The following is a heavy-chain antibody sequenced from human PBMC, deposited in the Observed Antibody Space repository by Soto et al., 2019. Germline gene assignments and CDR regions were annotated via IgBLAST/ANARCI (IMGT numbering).Heavy chain of an antibody. J-gene: IGHJ4*02. Sequence: GGSLRLSCAASGFTFSSYAMSWVRQAPGKGLEWVSAISGSGGSTYYADSVKGRFTISRDNSKNTLYLQMNSLRAEDTAVYDCAKDYHSDSSGWDVRLGPFDYWGQGTLVTVSS. D-gene: IGHD6-19*01. V-gene: IGHV3-23*01. CDR2: ISGSGGST. CDR1: GFTFSSYA. CDR3: AKDYHSDSSGWDVRLGPFDY.